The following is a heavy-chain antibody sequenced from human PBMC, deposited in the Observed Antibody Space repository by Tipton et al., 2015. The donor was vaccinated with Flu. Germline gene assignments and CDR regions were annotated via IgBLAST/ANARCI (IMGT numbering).Heavy chain of an antibody. V-gene: IGHV3-23*01. CDR2: TTGSGGST. D-gene: IGHD6-19*01. J-gene: IGHJ4*02. CDR3: AKGYSSGWYDIDY. Sequence: GSLRLSCAASGFTFNNYAMSWVRQAPGKGLEWVSATTGSGGSTFYADSVKGRFTISRDNSKNTLYLQMNSLTADDTALYYCAKGYSSGWYDIDYWGQGTLVTVSS. CDR1: GFTFNNYA.